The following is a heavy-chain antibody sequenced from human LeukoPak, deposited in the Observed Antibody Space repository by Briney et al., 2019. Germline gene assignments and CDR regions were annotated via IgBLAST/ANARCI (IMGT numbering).Heavy chain of an antibody. Sequence: GGSLRLSCAASGFTFSNFWMHWVRQTPGKGLVWVSRINRDGSSTNYVDSVKGRFTISGDSAKNTLYLQMNSLRDEDTAVYYCAKDGPEGKRVFDIWGQGTMVTVSS. J-gene: IGHJ3*02. CDR1: GFTFSNFW. CDR2: INRDGSST. CDR3: AKDGPEGKRVFDI. D-gene: IGHD3/OR15-3a*01. V-gene: IGHV3-74*01.